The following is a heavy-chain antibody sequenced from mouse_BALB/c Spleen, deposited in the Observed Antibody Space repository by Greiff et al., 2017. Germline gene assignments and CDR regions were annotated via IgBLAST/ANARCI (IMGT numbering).Heavy chain of an antibody. V-gene: IGHV1-14*01. CDR2: INPYNDGT. CDR3: ARRGVYYDYDDAMDY. Sequence: EVQLQQSGPELVKPEASVKMSCKASGYTFTSYVMHWVKQKPGQGLEWIGYINPYNDGTKYNEKFKGKATLTSDKSSSTAYMELSSLTSEDSAVYYCARRGVYYDYDDAMDYWGQGTSVTVSS. J-gene: IGHJ4*01. D-gene: IGHD2-4*01. CDR1: GYTFTSYV.